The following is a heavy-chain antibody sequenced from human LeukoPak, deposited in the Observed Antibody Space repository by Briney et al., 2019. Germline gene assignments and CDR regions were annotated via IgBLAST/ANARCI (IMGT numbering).Heavy chain of an antibody. D-gene: IGHD3/OR15-3a*01. CDR3: ARGRGLVKTFDY. V-gene: IGHV4-34*01. CDR2: INHSGNT. J-gene: IGHJ4*02. Sequence: PSETLSLTCAVYGGSLSGYYWSWIRQPPGKGLEWIGEINHSGNTNYNPSLKSRVTISVDTSKNQFSLKLSSVTAADTAVYYCARGRGLVKTFDYWGQGTLVTVSS. CDR1: GGSLSGYY.